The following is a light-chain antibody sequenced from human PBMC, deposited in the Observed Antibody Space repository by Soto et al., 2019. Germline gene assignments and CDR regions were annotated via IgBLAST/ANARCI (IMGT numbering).Light chain of an antibody. CDR1: QGIRND. J-gene: IGKJ1*01. CDR3: LQHNCDPWS. Sequence: DIQMTQSPSSLSASVGDRVTITCRASQGIRNDSAWYQQKPGRAPKRLIFDASSRHSGVRSRFSGRTSATDFPLTIYCLQPEAVATYFCLQHNCDPWSFCQGTKVDI. V-gene: IGKV1-17*01. CDR2: DAS.